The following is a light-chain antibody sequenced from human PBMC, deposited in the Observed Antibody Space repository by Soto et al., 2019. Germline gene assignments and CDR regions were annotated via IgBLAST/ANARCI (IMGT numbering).Light chain of an antibody. CDR3: DAWDDRLNGYV. CDR2: SNN. V-gene: IGLV1-44*01. Sequence: QSVLTQPPSASGTPGQRVTISCSGSSSNIGSNTVNWYQQLPGTAPKLLIYSNNQRPSGVPARFSGSKSGTSASLAISGLPFEVEADYSWDAWDDRLNGYVFGPGTKVTGL. CDR1: SSNIGSNT. J-gene: IGLJ1*01.